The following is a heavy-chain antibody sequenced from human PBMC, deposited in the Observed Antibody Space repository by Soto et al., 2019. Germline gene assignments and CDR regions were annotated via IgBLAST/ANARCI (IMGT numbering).Heavy chain of an antibody. Sequence: GSLRLSCAASGFRFSISPMHWVRRSPGKWPEWVALISYDGTNKFYADSVKGRFTISRDNSKSTLYLQVDSLRPEDAAVYYCARDPKTSGGQNWAFNYFDSWGQGTLVTVSS. V-gene: IGHV3-30-3*01. CDR1: GFRFSISP. CDR3: ARDPKTSGGQNWAFNYFDS. CDR2: ISYDGTNK. D-gene: IGHD7-27*01. J-gene: IGHJ4*02.